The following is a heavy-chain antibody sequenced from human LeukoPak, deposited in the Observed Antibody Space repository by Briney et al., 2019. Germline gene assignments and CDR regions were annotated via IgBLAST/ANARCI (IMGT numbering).Heavy chain of an antibody. CDR2: IYYSGST. V-gene: IGHV4-59*01. CDR1: GGSISSYY. CDR3: ARQSSYYYYYMDV. Sequence: SETLSLTCTVSGGSISSYYWSWLRQPPGKGLEWLGYIYYSGSTNYNPSLKSRVTISVDTSKNQFSLKLSSVTAADTAVYYCARQSSYYYYYMDVWGKGTTVTVSS. J-gene: IGHJ6*03.